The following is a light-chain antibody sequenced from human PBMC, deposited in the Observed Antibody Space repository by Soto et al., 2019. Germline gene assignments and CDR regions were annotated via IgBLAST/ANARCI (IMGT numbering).Light chain of an antibody. CDR2: GAS. V-gene: IGKV3-20*01. CDR1: QFVSSGY. Sequence: EIVLTQSPGSLSLSPGEGATLSCRASQFVSSGYLAWYQQRPGQPPRVLIYGASRRATGIPDRFSGSGSGTDFTLTISRLEPEDSAVYYCQQYGSSPLTVGGGTKVEIK. CDR3: QQYGSSPLT. J-gene: IGKJ4*01.